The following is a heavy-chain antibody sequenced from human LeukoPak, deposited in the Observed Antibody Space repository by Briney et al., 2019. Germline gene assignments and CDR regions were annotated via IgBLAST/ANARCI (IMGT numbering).Heavy chain of an antibody. J-gene: IGHJ6*03. D-gene: IGHD6-19*01. CDR3: ARVVAVTGTPVYYMDV. CDR1: GYMFTGYY. CDR2: INPNSGGT. Sequence: AAVKVSCKASGYMFTGYYMHWVRQAPGQGHEWMGWINPNSGGTNYAQKFQGRVTMTRHPSISTAYMDLNRLRSDDTAVYYCARVVAVTGTPVYYMDVWGKGTTVTVSS. V-gene: IGHV1-2*02.